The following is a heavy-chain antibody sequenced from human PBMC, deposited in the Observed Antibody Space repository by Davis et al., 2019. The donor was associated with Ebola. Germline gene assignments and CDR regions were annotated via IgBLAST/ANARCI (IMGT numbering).Heavy chain of an antibody. CDR3: AIMTNYYDSSGYYNALLYYFDY. V-gene: IGHV1-46*01. Sequence: ASVKVSCKASGYSFTSYYIHWVRQAPGQGLEWMGIINASGGGTTYAQKFQGRVTMTRDTSTSTAYMELSSLRSEDTAVYYCAIMTNYYDSSGYYNALLYYFDYWGQGTLVTISS. CDR1: GYSFTSYY. CDR2: INASGGGT. J-gene: IGHJ4*02. D-gene: IGHD3-22*01.